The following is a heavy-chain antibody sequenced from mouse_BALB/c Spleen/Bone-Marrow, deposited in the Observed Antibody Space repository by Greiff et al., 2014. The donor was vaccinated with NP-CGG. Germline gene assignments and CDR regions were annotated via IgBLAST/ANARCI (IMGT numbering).Heavy chain of an antibody. CDR3: VRGNYGNYVDYFDF. V-gene: IGHV5-6-3*01. J-gene: IGHJ2*01. Sequence: EVKLQESGGGLVQHGGSLKLSCAASGFTFSNYGMSWVRQTPDKRLELVATINGNGGSTYYPDSVKGRFTISRDTAKNTLYLQMSSLKSEETAMYYCVRGNYGNYVDYFDFWGQGTTLTVSS. CDR2: INGNGGST. D-gene: IGHD2-1*01. CDR1: GFTFSNYG.